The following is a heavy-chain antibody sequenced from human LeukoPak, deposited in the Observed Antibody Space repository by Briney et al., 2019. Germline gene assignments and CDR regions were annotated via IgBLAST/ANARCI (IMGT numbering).Heavy chain of an antibody. CDR3: AHSSYDSSGYYYFDY. CDR2: IFWNDDK. D-gene: IGHD3-22*01. V-gene: IGHV2-5*01. J-gene: IGHJ4*02. CDR1: GFSLSTRGLG. Sequence: ESGPTLVKPTQTLTLTCTFSGFSLSTRGLGVGWIRQPPGKALEWLAFIFWNDDKRYSPSLKSRFTITKDTSKNQVVLTMTNMDPVDTATYYCAHSSYDSSGYYYFDYWGQGTLVSVSS.